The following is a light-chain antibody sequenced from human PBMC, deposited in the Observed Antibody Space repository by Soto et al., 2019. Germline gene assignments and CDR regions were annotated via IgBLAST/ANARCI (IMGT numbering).Light chain of an antibody. CDR2: EVS. V-gene: IGKV2D-29*01. CDR1: QSLLHTDGKTY. J-gene: IGKJ5*01. Sequence: DIVMTQTPLSLSVTPGQPASFSCRSSQSLLHTDGKTYLYWYVQKPGQPPQLLIHEVSDRFSGVQDSLSGSGPETDFTLKISGVEAEDVRVYYCMQRIQNHRVFGQGTQLEIK. CDR3: MQRIQNHRV.